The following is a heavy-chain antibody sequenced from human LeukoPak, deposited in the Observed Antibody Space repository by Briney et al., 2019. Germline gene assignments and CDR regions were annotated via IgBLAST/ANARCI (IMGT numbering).Heavy chain of an antibody. J-gene: IGHJ5*02. CDR1: GGSISSGSYY. CDR2: IYTSGST. V-gene: IGHV4-61*02. Sequence: PSQTLSLTCTVSGGSISSGSYYWSWIRQPAGKGLEWIGRIYTSGSTNYNPSLKSRVTISVDTSKNQFSLKLSSVTAADTAVYYCARGRFDPWGQGTLVTVSS. CDR3: ARGRFDP.